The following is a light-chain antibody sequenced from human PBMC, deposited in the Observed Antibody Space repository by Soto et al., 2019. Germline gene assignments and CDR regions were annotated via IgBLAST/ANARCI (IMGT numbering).Light chain of an antibody. CDR1: QSISSW. CDR2: KAS. V-gene: IGKV1-5*03. Sequence: DIQMTQPPSTLSASVGDRVTITCRASQSISSWLAWYQQKPGKAPKLLIYKASSLESGVPSRFSGSGSGTEFTLTISSLQPDDFATYYCQQYNSYSYTIGQGTKLEIK. CDR3: QQYNSYSYT. J-gene: IGKJ2*01.